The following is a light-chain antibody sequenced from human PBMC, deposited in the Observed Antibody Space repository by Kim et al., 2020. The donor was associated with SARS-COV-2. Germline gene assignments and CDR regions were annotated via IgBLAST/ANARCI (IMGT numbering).Light chain of an antibody. V-gene: IGKV1-5*03. CDR2: KGS. Sequence: AAVGDRVTRTCRASQSISSWLAWYEQKPGKAPKLLIYKGSTLQSEVQSRFSGSGSGTEFDLTISSLQPDDFATYYCQQYNSSPLTFGQGTKVDIK. CDR3: QQYNSSPLT. CDR1: QSISSW. J-gene: IGKJ1*01.